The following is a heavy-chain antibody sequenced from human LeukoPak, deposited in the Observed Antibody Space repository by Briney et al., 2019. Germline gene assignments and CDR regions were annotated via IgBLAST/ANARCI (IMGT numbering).Heavy chain of an antibody. CDR3: ARDLDGSGSSD. J-gene: IGHJ4*02. CDR2: INPNSGGT. D-gene: IGHD3-10*01. CDR1: GYTLTGYY. V-gene: IGHV1-2*02. Sequence: ASVKVSCKVSGYTLTGYYMHWVRQAPGQGLEWMGWINPNSGGTNYAQKFQGRVTMTRDTSISTAYMELIRLRSDDTAVYYCARDLDGSGSSDWGQGTLVTVSS.